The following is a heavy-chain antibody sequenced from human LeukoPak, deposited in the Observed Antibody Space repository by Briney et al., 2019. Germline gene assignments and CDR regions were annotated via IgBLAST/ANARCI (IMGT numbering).Heavy chain of an antibody. CDR3: ARGTVTFSYWYFDL. CDR2: INPNSGGT. J-gene: IGHJ2*01. D-gene: IGHD4-17*01. CDR1: GYTFTGYY. Sequence: ASVKVSCKASGYTFTGYYMHWVRQAPGQGLEWMGWINPNSGGTNYAQKFQGRVTMTRDTSISTAYMELGRLRSDDTAVYYCARGTVTFSYWYFDLWGRGTLVTVSP. V-gene: IGHV1-2*02.